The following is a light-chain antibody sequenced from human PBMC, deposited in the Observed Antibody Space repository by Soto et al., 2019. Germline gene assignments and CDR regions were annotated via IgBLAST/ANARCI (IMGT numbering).Light chain of an antibody. CDR1: QSIASTF. CDR2: GAS. V-gene: IGKV3-20*01. CDR3: QQYYSSWT. Sequence: EIVLTQSPGTLSLSPRERATLSCRASQSIASTFLAWYQHKPGQAPRVLIYGASRRATGIPDRFSGSGSGTDFTLTISRLEPEDFAVYYCQQYYSSWTFGQGTKVEVK. J-gene: IGKJ1*01.